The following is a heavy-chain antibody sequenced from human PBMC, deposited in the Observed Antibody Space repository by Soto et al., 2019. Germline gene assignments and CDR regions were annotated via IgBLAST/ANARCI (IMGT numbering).Heavy chain of an antibody. J-gene: IGHJ6*02. CDR1: GGSFIGYY. CDR3: ACIFSGGYSYGFYYYGMDV. Sequence: SETLSLTSAVNGGSFIGYYWSWISQTPGKGLEWIGEINHSGNTNYNPSLESRVTISVDTSKNLLSLKLSSVTAADTVVYYCACIFSGGYSYGFYYYGMDVWGPGTTVTVS. V-gene: IGHV4-34*01. CDR2: INHSGNT. D-gene: IGHD5-18*01.